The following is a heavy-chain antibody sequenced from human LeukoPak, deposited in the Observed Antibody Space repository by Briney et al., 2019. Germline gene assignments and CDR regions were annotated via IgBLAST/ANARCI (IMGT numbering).Heavy chain of an antibody. CDR1: GFTFSSYS. CDR3: ARVIYCSSTSCYFALDYYYYGMDV. CDR2: ISSSSSYI. V-gene: IGHV3-21*01. J-gene: IGHJ6*02. D-gene: IGHD2-2*01. Sequence: GGSLRLSCAASGFTFSSYSMNRVRQAPGKGLEWVSSISSSSSYIYYADSVKGRFTISRDNAKNSLYLQMNSLRAEDTAVYYCARVIYCSSTSCYFALDYYYYGMDVWGQGTTVTVSS.